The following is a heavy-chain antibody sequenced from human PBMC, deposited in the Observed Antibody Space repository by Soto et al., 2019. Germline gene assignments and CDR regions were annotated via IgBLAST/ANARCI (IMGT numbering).Heavy chain of an antibody. CDR2: IFPGDSGT. V-gene: IGHV5-51*01. J-gene: IGHJ3*01. Sequence: PGESLKISCKGSGYNFANYWIGWVRQVPGKGLEWMGMIFPGDSGTKNSPSLQGQITMSVDKSNSSAYLQWRSLKASDTAMYYCAAGYSTGLDAFGLWGQGTLVTVSS. CDR3: AAGYSTGLDAFGL. CDR1: GYNFANYW. D-gene: IGHD2-8*02.